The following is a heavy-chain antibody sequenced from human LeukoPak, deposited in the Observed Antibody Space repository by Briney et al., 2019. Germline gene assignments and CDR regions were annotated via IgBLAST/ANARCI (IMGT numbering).Heavy chain of an antibody. V-gene: IGHV1-46*01. Sequence: GASVKVSCKASGYTFTSYYMHWVRQAPGQGLEWMGIINPSGGSTSYAQKFQGRVTMTRDTSTSTVYMELSSLRSEDTAVYYCARDRRPTTVVTPGALDIWGQGTMVTVSS. J-gene: IGHJ3*02. D-gene: IGHD4-23*01. CDR1: GYTFTSYY. CDR2: INPSGGST. CDR3: ARDRRPTTVVTPGALDI.